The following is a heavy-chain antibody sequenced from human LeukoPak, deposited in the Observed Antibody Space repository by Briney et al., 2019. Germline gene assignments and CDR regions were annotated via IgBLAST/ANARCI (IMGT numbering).Heavy chain of an antibody. CDR3: ARDKGFGYSMGYYFDY. CDR1: GGSISSSNW. CDR2: IYHSGST. D-gene: IGHD3-10*01. V-gene: IGHV4-4*02. Sequence: PSETLSLTCAVSGGSISSSNWWSWVRQPPGKGLEWIGEIYHSGSTNYNPSLKSRVTISVDTSKNQFSLKLSSVTAADTAVYYCARDKGFGYSMGYYFDYWGQGTLVTVSS. J-gene: IGHJ4*02.